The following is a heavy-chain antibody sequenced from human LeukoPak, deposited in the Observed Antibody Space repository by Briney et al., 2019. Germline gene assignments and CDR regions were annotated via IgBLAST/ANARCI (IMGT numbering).Heavy chain of an antibody. CDR2: ISSSSSTI. V-gene: IGHV3-48*01. CDR3: ARAQVGAALDY. D-gene: IGHD1-26*01. J-gene: IGHJ4*02. CDR1: GFTFSSYA. Sequence: PGGSLRLSCAASGFTFSSYAMSWVRQAPGKGLEWVSYISSSSSTIYYADSVKGRFTISRDNAKNSLYLQMNSLRAEDTAVYYCARAQVGAALDYWGQGTLVTVSS.